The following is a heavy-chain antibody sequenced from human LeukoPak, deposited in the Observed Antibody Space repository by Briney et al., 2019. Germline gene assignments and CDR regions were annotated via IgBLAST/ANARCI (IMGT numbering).Heavy chain of an antibody. CDR2: INPNSGGT. D-gene: IGHD4-17*01. J-gene: IGHJ3*02. Sequence: ASVKVSCKASGYTFTGCYMHWVRQAPGQGLEWMGWINPNSGGTNYAQKFQGRVTMTRDTSISTAYMELSRLRSDDTAVYYCASDWDDGDYWDAFDIWGQGTMVTVSS. CDR1: GYTFTGCY. CDR3: ASDWDDGDYWDAFDI. V-gene: IGHV1-2*02.